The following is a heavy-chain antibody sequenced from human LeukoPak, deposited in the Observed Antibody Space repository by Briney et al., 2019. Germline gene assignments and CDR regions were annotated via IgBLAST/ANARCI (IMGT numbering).Heavy chain of an antibody. CDR2: IYYSGST. J-gene: IGHJ4*02. D-gene: IGHD3-3*01. V-gene: IGHV4-39*07. CDR3: AGEVGYDFWSGYPDY. CDR1: GGSISNSSYY. Sequence: SETLSLTCTVSGGSISNSSYYWGWIHQPPGKGLEWIGSIYYSGSTYYNPSLKSRVTISVDTSKNQFSLKLSSVTAADTAVYYCAGEVGYDFWSGYPDYWGQGTLVTVSS.